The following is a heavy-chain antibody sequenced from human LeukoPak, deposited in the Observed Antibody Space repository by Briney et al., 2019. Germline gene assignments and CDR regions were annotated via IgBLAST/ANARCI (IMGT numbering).Heavy chain of an antibody. J-gene: IGHJ6*02. CDR1: GYSFTSYW. CDR3: ARHRPYYDYVWGSYRSFYYGMDV. CDR2: IYPGDSDT. Sequence: GESLKISCKGSGYSFTSYWIGWVRQMPGKGLEWMGIIYPGDSDTRYSPSFQGQVTISADKSISTAYLQWSSLKASDTAMYYCARHRPYYDYVWGSYRSFYYGMDVWGQGTTVTVS. V-gene: IGHV5-51*01. D-gene: IGHD3-16*02.